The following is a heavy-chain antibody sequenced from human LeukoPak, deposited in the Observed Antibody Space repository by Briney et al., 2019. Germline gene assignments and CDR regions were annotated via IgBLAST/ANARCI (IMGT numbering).Heavy chain of an antibody. J-gene: IGHJ1*01. V-gene: IGHV3-33*06. D-gene: IGHD3-16*01. Sequence: PGRSLRLSCAASGFTLSSYGMHWVRQAPGKGLEWVAVIWYDGSNKYYADSVKGRFTISRDNSKNTLYLQMNSLRAEDTAVYYCAKRGSAEYFQHWGQGTLVTVSS. CDR2: IWYDGSNK. CDR1: GFTLSSYG. CDR3: AKRGSAEYFQH.